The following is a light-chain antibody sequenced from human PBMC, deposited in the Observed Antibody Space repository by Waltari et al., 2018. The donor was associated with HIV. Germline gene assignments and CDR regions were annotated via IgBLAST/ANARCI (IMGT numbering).Light chain of an antibody. CDR1: QGIRNN. J-gene: IGKJ1*01. V-gene: IGKV1-17*01. CDR3: LQHNNYPRT. CDR2: GAS. Sequence: DIQMTQSPSSLCASVGDRVTITCRASQGIRNNLGWFQQKPGKAPQRLIFGASSLHPGVPSRFSGSGSGTEFTLTISSLQPEDFATYYCLQHNNYPRTFGRGTKVEIK.